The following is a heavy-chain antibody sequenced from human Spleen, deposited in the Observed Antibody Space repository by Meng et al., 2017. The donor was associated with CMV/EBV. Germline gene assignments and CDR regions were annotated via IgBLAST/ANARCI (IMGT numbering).Heavy chain of an antibody. CDR3: ARDRGRRSSSLGY. D-gene: IGHD6-13*01. CDR2: ISYDGSNK. Sequence: CAASGFTFSSYAMHWVRQAPGKGLEWVAVISYDGSNKYYADSVKGRFTISRDNSKNTLYLQMNSLRAEDTAVYYCARDRGRRSSSLGYWGQGTLVTVSS. CDR1: GFTFSSYA. V-gene: IGHV3-30*04. J-gene: IGHJ4*02.